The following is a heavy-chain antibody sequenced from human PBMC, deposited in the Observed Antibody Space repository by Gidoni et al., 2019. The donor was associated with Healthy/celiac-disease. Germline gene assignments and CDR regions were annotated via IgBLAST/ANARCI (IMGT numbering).Heavy chain of an antibody. Sequence: QVQLVESGGGVVQPGRSLRLSCAASGFTFSSYAMHWVRQAPGKGLEWVAVISYDGSNKYYADSVKGRFTISRDNSKNTLYLQMNSLRAEDTAVYYCARDFASGYYYYYYMDVWGKGTTVTVSS. CDR3: ARDFASGYYYYYYMDV. V-gene: IGHV3-30-3*01. CDR2: ISYDGSNK. CDR1: GFTFSSYA. D-gene: IGHD6-6*01. J-gene: IGHJ6*03.